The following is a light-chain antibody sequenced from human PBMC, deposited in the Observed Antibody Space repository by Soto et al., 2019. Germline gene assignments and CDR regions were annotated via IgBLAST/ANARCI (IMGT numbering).Light chain of an antibody. J-gene: IGKJ5*01. CDR3: QQGYSTPIT. CDR1: RDVGSD. CDR2: AAS. Sequence: TQITHSPLSLSASVLYKIIITCRASRDVGSDVSWYQQKPGQAPKLVIYAASSLYTGVPSRFSGSGSGTDFTLTISSLHPEDFATYFCQQGYSTPITFGQGTRLETK. V-gene: IGKV1-39*01.